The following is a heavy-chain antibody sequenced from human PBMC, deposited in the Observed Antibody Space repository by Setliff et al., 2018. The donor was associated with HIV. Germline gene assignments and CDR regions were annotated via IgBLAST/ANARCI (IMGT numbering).Heavy chain of an antibody. D-gene: IGHD4-17*01. CDR3: ASSLNGASEPWYFDL. CDR2: IYYSGSTSGGT. J-gene: IGHJ2*01. Sequence: SETLSLTCTVSGVSITSYFWSWIRQPPGKGLEWIGFIYYSGSTSGGTNYNPSLKSRVIISLDTSKNQLSLNLSSVTAADTAVYYCASSLNGASEPWYFDLWGRGTLVTVSS. V-gene: IGHV4-59*01. CDR1: GVSITSYF.